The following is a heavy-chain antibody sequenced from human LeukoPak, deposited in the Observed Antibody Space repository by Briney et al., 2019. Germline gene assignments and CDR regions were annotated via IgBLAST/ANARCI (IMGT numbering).Heavy chain of an antibody. CDR1: GGSISSYY. CDR2: IYHSGST. J-gene: IGHJ1*01. Sequence: SETLSLTCTVSGGSISSYYWSWIRQPPGKGLEWIGYIYHSGSTYYNPSLKSRVTISVDRSKNQFSLKLSSVTAADTAVYYCARASSDYYDSSGYYPGYFQHWGQGTLVTVSS. D-gene: IGHD3-22*01. V-gene: IGHV4-59*12. CDR3: ARASSDYYDSSGYYPGYFQH.